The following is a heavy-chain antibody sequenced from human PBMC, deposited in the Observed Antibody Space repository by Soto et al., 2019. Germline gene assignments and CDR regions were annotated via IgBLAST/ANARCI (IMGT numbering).Heavy chain of an antibody. D-gene: IGHD3-22*01. CDR1: GFTFSSYG. V-gene: IGHV3-30*18. J-gene: IGHJ6*02. CDR3: ANYYYYDSSGYISYGMDV. CDR2: ISYDGSNK. Sequence: VQLVESGGGVVQPGRSLRLSCAASGFTFSSYGMHWVRQAPGKGLEWVAVISYDGSNKYYADSVKGRFTISRDNSKNTLYLQMNSLRAEDTAVYYCANYYYYDSSGYISYGMDVWGQGTTVTVSS.